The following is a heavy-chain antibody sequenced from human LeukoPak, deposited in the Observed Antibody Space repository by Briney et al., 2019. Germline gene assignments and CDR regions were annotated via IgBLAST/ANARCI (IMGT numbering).Heavy chain of an antibody. Sequence: PSETLSLTCTVSGGSISSGGYYWSWIRQHPGKGLEWNVYIYYSGSTYYNPSLKSRVTISVDTSKNQFSLKLSSVTAADTAVYYCARGGYKPPKAFDIWGQGTMVTVSS. J-gene: IGHJ3*02. V-gene: IGHV4-31*03. CDR3: ARGGYKPPKAFDI. CDR2: IYYSGST. D-gene: IGHD1-1*01. CDR1: GGSISSGGYY.